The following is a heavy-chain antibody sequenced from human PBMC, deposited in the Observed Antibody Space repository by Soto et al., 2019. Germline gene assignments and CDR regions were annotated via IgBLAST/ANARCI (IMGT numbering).Heavy chain of an antibody. D-gene: IGHD3-10*01. Sequence: CMRVPWPPPGCPLDDYAIYWVRPAPGKGMEWVSGISWNSGSIAYADSVKGRFTISRDNARNSLFLQMNSLRAEYTALYYCAKDFGDIYGEEGDDYYHYGRDVWGQGPTVTVS. CDR2: ISWNSGSI. CDR1: GCPLDDYA. CDR3: AKDFGDIYGEEGDDYYHYGRDV. V-gene: IGHV3-9*01. J-gene: IGHJ6*02.